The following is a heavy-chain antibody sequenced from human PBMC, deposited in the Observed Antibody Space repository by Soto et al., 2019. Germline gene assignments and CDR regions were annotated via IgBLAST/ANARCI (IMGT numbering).Heavy chain of an antibody. J-gene: IGHJ6*02. V-gene: IGHV3-23*01. CDR3: AKVMITFGGVIPPVSGMDV. Sequence: GGSLRLSCAASGFTFSSYAMSWVRQAPGKGLEWVSAISGSGGSTYYADSVKGRFTISRDNSKNTLYLQMNSLRAEDTAVYYCAKVMITFGGVIPPVSGMDVWGQGTTVTAP. CDR1: GFTFSSYA. D-gene: IGHD3-16*02. CDR2: ISGSGGST.